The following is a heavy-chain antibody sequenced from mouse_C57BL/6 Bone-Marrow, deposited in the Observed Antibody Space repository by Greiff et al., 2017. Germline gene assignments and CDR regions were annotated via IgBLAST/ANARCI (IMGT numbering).Heavy chain of an antibody. J-gene: IGHJ3*01. CDR2: IHPNSGST. Sequence: VQLQQSGAELVKPGASLKLSCKASGYTFTSYWMHWVKQRPGQGLEWIGMIHPNSGSTNYNEKFKSKATLTVDKSSSTAYMQLSSLTSEDSAVYYWEGYDYDRFADWGEGILVTVSA. V-gene: IGHV1-64*01. CDR1: GYTFTSYW. D-gene: IGHD2-4*01. CDR3: EGYDYDRFAD.